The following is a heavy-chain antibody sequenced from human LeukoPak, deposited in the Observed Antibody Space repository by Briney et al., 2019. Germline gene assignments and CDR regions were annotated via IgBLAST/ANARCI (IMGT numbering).Heavy chain of an antibody. CDR2: INPNSGGT. CDR1: GYTFTGYY. Sequence: GASVKVSCKASGYTFTGYYMHWVRQAPGQGLEWMGWINPNSGGTNYAQKFQGRVTMTRDTSISTAYMELSRLRSDDTAVYYCARDWGGNPADLFDYWGQGTLVTVSS. D-gene: IGHD4-23*01. CDR3: ARDWGGNPADLFDY. V-gene: IGHV1-2*02. J-gene: IGHJ4*02.